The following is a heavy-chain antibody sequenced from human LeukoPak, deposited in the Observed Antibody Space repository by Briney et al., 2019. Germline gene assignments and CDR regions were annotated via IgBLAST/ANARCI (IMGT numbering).Heavy chain of an antibody. J-gene: IGHJ4*02. CDR3: ARGQLVSRAMDY. V-gene: IGHV4-59*01. CDR1: GGSISSYY. CDR2: IYYSGST. D-gene: IGHD6-6*01. Sequence: PSETLSLTCTGSGGSISSYYWSWLRQPPGKGLEWIGYIYYSGSTNYNPSLKSRVTISVDTSKNQFSLKLSSVTAADTAVYYCARGQLVSRAMDYWGQGTLVTVSS.